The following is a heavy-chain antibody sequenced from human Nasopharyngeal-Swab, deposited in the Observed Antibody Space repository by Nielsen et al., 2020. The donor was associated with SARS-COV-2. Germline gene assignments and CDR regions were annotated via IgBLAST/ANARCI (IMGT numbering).Heavy chain of an antibody. D-gene: IGHD4-17*01. Sequence: GESLKISCAASGFTFGSYAMSWVRQAPGKGLEWVSAISGSGGSPYYADSVKGRFTISRDNSKNTLYLQMNSLRAEDTAVYYCAPGYGDYGFDYWGQGTLVTVSS. J-gene: IGHJ4*02. CDR2: ISGSGGSP. V-gene: IGHV3-23*01. CDR3: APGYGDYGFDY. CDR1: GFTFGSYA.